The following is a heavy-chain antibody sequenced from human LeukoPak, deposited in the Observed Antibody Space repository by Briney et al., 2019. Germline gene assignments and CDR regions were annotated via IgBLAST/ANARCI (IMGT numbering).Heavy chain of an antibody. V-gene: IGHV3-23*01. D-gene: IGHD3-22*01. CDR2: ISGSGGST. J-gene: IGHJ4*02. CDR1: GFTFSSYG. CDR3: AKDYSLASYYDSSGYSHFDY. Sequence: PGGSLRLSCAASGFTFSSYGMSWVRQAPGKGLEWVSAISGSGGSTYYADSVKGRFTISRDNSKNTLYLQMNSLRAEDTAVYYCAKDYSLASYYDSSGYSHFDYWGQGALATVSS.